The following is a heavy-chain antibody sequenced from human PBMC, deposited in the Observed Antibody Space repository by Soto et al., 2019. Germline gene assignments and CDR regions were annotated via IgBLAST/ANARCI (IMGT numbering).Heavy chain of an antibody. CDR1: GGTFSSYA. J-gene: IGHJ4*02. V-gene: IGHV1-69*01. CDR2: IIPIFGTA. Sequence: QVQLVQSGAEVKKPGSSVKVSCKASGGTFSSYAISWVRQAPGQGLEWMGGIIPIFGTANYAQKFQGRVTLTADESTSTAYMELSSLRSEDTAVYYCASPLGGYCSGGSCYEGYWGQGTLVTVSS. CDR3: ASPLGGYCSGGSCYEGY. D-gene: IGHD2-15*01.